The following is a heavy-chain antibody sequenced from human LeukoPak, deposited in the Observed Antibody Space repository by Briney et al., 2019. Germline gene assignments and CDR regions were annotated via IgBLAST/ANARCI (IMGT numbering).Heavy chain of an antibody. CDR3: AKELVPAGTYYYYYGMDV. D-gene: IGHD2-2*01. Sequence: GRSLRLSCAASEFTFSSYWMHWVRQAPGKGLVWVSHIKTDGRSTSYVDSVKDRFTISRDNAKNSLYLQMNSLRAEDTALYYCAKELVPAGTYYYYYGMDVWGQGTTVTVSS. CDR2: IKTDGRST. J-gene: IGHJ6*02. V-gene: IGHV3-74*01. CDR1: EFTFSSYW.